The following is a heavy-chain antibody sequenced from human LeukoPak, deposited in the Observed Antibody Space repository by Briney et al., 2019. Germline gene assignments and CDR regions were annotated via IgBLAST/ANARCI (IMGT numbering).Heavy chain of an antibody. Sequence: ASVTVSCKASGYTFTGYYMHWVRQAPGQGLEWMGWINPNSGGTNYAQKFQGRVTMTRDTSISTAYMELSRLRSDDTAVYYCARGSRGGYDLVRVDYWGQGTLVTVSS. CDR3: ARGSRGGYDLVRVDY. CDR2: INPNSGGT. V-gene: IGHV1-2*02. D-gene: IGHD5-12*01. J-gene: IGHJ4*02. CDR1: GYTFTGYY.